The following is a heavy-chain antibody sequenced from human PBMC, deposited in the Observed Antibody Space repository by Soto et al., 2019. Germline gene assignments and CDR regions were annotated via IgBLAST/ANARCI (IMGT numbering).Heavy chain of an antibody. CDR3: ARDLWVVVPAASVKGGYYYYYMDV. V-gene: IGHV1-18*01. CDR1: GYTFTIYG. CDR2: ISAYNGNT. D-gene: IGHD2-2*01. Sequence: GASVKVSCKASGYTFTIYGISWVRQAPGQGLEWMGWISAYNGNTNYAQKLQGRVTMTTDTSTSTAYMELRSLRSDDTAVYYCARDLWVVVPAASVKGGYYYYYMDVWGKGTTVTVSS. J-gene: IGHJ6*03.